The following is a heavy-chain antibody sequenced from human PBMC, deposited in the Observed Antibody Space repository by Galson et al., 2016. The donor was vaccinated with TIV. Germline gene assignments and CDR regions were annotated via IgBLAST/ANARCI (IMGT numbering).Heavy chain of an antibody. CDR2: VSHRGRT. CDR3: ARGGPNIVIVPAAGYFDS. Sequence: SETLSLTCALSGESLSGYHWTWIRQAPGKGLEWIGEVSHRGRTNYNPSLESRVTISLVTSKNEFALKLTSVTAADTAVYYSARGGPNIVIVPAAGYFDSWGQGALVTVSS. V-gene: IGHV4-34*01. J-gene: IGHJ4*02. CDR1: GESLSGYH. D-gene: IGHD2-2*01.